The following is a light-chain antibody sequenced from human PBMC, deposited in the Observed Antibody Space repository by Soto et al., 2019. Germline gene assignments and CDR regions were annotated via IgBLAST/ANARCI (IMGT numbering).Light chain of an antibody. J-gene: IGKJ4*02. V-gene: IGKV3-20*01. CDR3: QHFGGLLCA. Sequence: RSSFLAWYQQKPGQAPRLLIYGVSRRATGSRDRFTCSGSGRDLTLTCGRVVPDDSPVQYCQHFGGLLCAFGGGTKVDIK. CDR1: RSSF. CDR2: GVS.